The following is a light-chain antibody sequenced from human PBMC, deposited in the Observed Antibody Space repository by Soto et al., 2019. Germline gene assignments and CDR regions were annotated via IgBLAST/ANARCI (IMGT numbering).Light chain of an antibody. Sequence: EIVLTQSPATLSLSPGERATLSFRASQSVKTVLVWYQQRPGKAPKLLIFATSSRATGIPDRFSGSGSGTDFTLTISRLEPEDFAVYYCQQYSRAPPTFGQGTKVDIK. CDR1: QSVKTV. CDR2: ATS. V-gene: IGKV3-20*01. CDR3: QQYSRAPPT. J-gene: IGKJ1*01.